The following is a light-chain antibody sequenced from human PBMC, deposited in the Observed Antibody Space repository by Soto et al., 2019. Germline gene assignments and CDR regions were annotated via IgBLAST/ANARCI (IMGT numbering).Light chain of an antibody. Sequence: EIVMTQSPATLSVSPGAGATVSCRASQSVSSHLAWYQHKPGQAPSLLFYDASTRATGIPARFSGSGSGTELTITISSLEPEDAAVYYCQQRHMWPITFGQGTRLEIK. J-gene: IGKJ5*01. CDR2: DAS. CDR1: QSVSSH. V-gene: IGKV3-15*01. CDR3: QQRHMWPIT.